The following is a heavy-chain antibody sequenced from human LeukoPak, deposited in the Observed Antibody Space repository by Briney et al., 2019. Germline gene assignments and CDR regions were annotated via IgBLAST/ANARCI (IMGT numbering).Heavy chain of an antibody. Sequence: PGGSLRLSCTASGFIFSDSYMSWIRQAPGKGLEWVSYISSSGNTIYYADSVKGRFTISRDNAKNSLYLQMNSLRVEDTAVYYCAREPKQWLVPIDYWGQGTLVTVSS. D-gene: IGHD6-19*01. CDR1: GFIFSDSY. J-gene: IGHJ4*02. CDR3: AREPKQWLVPIDY. V-gene: IGHV3-11*04. CDR2: ISSSGNTI.